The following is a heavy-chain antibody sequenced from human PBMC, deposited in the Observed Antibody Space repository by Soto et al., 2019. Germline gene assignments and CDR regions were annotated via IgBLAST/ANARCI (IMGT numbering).Heavy chain of an antibody. V-gene: IGHV1-3*01. D-gene: IGHD6-19*01. J-gene: IGHJ4*02. CDR2: INAGNGNT. CDR1: GYTFTSYA. CDR3: AKKARIAVAECYFDY. Sequence: ASVKVSCKASGYTFTSYAMHWVRQAPGQRLEWMGWINAGNGNTKYSQKFQGRVTITRDTSASTAYMELSSLRSEDTAVYYCAKKARIAVAECYFDYWGQGTLVTVSS.